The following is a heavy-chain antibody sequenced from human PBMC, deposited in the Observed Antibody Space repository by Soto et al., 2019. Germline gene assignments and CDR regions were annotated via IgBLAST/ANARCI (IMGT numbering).Heavy chain of an antibody. CDR1: WFTVSSNY. CDR2: IYSGGST. CDR3: AALRDYGDYAYFDY. Sequence: PFGSLRLSCEASWFTVSSNYIIWVLPSPVKGLECVSVIYSGGSTYYADSVKGRFTISRHNSKNTLYLQMNSLRAEDTAVYYCAALRDYGDYAYFDYWGQGTLVTVSS. D-gene: IGHD4-17*01. V-gene: IGHV3-53*04. J-gene: IGHJ4*02.